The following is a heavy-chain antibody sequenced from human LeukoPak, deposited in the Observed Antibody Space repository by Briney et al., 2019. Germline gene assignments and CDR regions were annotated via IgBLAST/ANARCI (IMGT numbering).Heavy chain of an antibody. CDR3: ARTLIYYYDSSGYFQGNY. D-gene: IGHD3-22*01. Sequence: PGGSLRLSCAASGFTFSSYWMSWVRQAPGKGLEWVANIKQDGSEKYYVVSVKGRFTISRDNAKNSLYLQMNSLRAEDTAVYYCARTLIYYYDSSGYFQGNYWGQGTLVIVSS. J-gene: IGHJ4*02. CDR2: IKQDGSEK. CDR1: GFTFSSYW. V-gene: IGHV3-7*01.